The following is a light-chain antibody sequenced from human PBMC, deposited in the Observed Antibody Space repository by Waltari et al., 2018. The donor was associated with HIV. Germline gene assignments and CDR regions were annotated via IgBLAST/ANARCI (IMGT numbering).Light chain of an antibody. J-gene: IGLJ1*01. CDR3: SSYTSRNTIL. Sequence: QSALTQPASVSGSPGQSITISCSGSTTDIGSYKYVSWYQRNPGKVPKLLSYDVAYRPSGVSNRFSASKTGNTASLTIPGLQAEDEADYYCSSYTSRNTILFGTGTKVTVL. CDR2: DVA. CDR1: TTDIGSYKY. V-gene: IGLV2-14*03.